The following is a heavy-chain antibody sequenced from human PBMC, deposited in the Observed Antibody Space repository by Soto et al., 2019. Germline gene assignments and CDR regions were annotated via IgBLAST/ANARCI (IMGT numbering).Heavy chain of an antibody. Sequence: LNISCKGSGYSFTSYWIGWVRQMPGKGLEWMGIIYPGDSDTRYSPSFQGQVTISADKSISTAYLQWSSLKASDTAMYYCARFSVTTDYYYGMDVWGQGTTVTVSS. D-gene: IGHD4-4*01. J-gene: IGHJ6*02. V-gene: IGHV5-51*01. CDR2: IYPGDSDT. CDR1: GYSFTSYW. CDR3: ARFSVTTDYYYGMDV.